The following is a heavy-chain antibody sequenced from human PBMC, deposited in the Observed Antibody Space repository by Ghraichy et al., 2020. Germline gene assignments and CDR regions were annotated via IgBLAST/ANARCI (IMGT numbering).Heavy chain of an antibody. V-gene: IGHV3-23*01. J-gene: IGHJ4*02. D-gene: IGHD3-16*01. Sequence: GGSLRLSCAASGFTFTTYAMSWVRQAPGKGLDWVSAISGSGDNTFYADSVKGRFTISRDNSKNTLYLQVNSLRAEDTAVYYCAKRNGRISPVWYFDYWGQGTLVTVSS. CDR3: AKRNGRISPVWYFDY. CDR2: ISGSGDNT. CDR1: GFTFTTYA.